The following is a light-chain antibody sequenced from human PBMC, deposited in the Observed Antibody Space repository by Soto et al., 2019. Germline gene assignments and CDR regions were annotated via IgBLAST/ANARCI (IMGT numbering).Light chain of an antibody. CDR3: QTYSLAPHT. Sequence: DVQVFQSPSSLSASVGDTVTITCRASQDISHFVAWYQQKPGKVPKLLISAASTLQSEVPTRFSGGGSGTDFTLTITSLQPEDVATYYCQTYSLAPHTFGQGTKVQI. V-gene: IGKV1-27*01. J-gene: IGKJ1*01. CDR1: QDISHF. CDR2: AAS.